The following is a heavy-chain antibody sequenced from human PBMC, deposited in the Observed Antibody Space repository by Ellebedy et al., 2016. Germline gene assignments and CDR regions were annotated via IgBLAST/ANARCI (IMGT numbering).Heavy chain of an antibody. J-gene: IGHJ4*02. V-gene: IGHV3-30*04. Sequence: GESLKISCAASRFTFTIYTMHWVRQAPGKGLEWVALISYDGTNKYYADSVKGRFTISRDDSKNTLYLQMNSLRAEDTAVYYCARERRGRHLEHIDYWGQGTLVTVSS. CDR2: ISYDGTNK. D-gene: IGHD1/OR15-1a*01. CDR3: ARERRGRHLEHIDY. CDR1: RFTFTIYT.